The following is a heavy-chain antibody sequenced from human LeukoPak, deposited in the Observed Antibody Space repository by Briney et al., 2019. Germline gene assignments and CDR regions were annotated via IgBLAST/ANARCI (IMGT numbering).Heavy chain of an antibody. CDR2: ISGSGGST. V-gene: IGHV3-23*01. CDR1: GFTFSSYA. Sequence: GGSLRLSCAASGFTFSSYAMSWVRQAPGQGLEWVSAISGSGGSTYYADSVKGRFTISRDNSQNTLYLQMNSLRAEDTAVYYCAKGLWFGELSWFDPWGQGTLVTVSS. D-gene: IGHD3-10*01. CDR3: AKGLWFGELSWFDP. J-gene: IGHJ5*02.